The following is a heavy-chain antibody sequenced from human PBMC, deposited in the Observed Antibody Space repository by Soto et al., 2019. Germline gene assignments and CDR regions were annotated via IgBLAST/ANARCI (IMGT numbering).Heavy chain of an antibody. Sequence: SETLSLTCTVTGDSISIGGYYWSWMRQHPGKGLEWIGYIYYSGSTYYNPSLKSRVTISVDTSKNQFSLKLSSVTAADTAVYYCARLPQQLVYWFDPWGQGTLVTVSS. CDR3: ARLPQQLVYWFDP. CDR2: IYYSGST. J-gene: IGHJ5*02. D-gene: IGHD6-13*01. V-gene: IGHV4-31*03. CDR1: GDSISIGGYY.